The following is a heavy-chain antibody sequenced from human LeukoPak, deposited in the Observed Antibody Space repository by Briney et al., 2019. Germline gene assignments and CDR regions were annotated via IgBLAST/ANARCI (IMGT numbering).Heavy chain of an antibody. V-gene: IGHV3-64D*06. CDR2: IGNTGSST. Sequence: GGSLRLSCSASGFTFSKYAMHWVRQAPGKGLEYVSAIGNTGSSTYYADSVKGRFTISRDNSKNRLYLQMSSLRAEDTAVYYCVKGPLIGYYGGFFDYWGEGTLVTVSS. CDR3: VKGPLIGYYGGFFDY. J-gene: IGHJ4*02. D-gene: IGHD3-9*01. CDR1: GFTFSKYA.